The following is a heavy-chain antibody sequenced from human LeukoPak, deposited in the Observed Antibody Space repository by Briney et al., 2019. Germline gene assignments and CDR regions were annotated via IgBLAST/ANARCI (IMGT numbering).Heavy chain of an antibody. CDR2: VYYSGNT. CDR3: ARGEMATTHFDY. Sequence: SETLSLTCTVSGSMSAYYWGWIRQPPGEGLEWIGTVYYSGNTYYNPSLKSRVTISIDRSKNQFSLKLSSVTAADTAVYYCARGEMATTHFDYWGQGTLVTVSS. CDR1: GSMSAYY. D-gene: IGHD5-24*01. V-gene: IGHV4-39*07. J-gene: IGHJ4*02.